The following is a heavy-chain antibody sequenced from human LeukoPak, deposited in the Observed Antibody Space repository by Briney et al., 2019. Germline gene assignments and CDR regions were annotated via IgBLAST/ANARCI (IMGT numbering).Heavy chain of an antibody. CDR3: AGWGGSSNY. Sequence: GGSLRLSCAASGFTFSSYGMHWVRQAPGKGLEWVAFIVYDGNDKYYLESVKGRFTISRDNAKNSLYLQMNSLRDEDTAMYYCAGWGGSSNYWGQGIVVTVSS. CDR1: GFTFSSYG. CDR2: IVYDGNDK. D-gene: IGHD3-10*01. J-gene: IGHJ4*02. V-gene: IGHV3-30*02.